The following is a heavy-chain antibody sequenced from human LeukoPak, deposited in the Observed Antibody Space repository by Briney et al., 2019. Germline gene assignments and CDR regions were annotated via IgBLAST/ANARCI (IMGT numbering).Heavy chain of an antibody. Sequence: GGSLRLSCAASGFTFSSYAMSWFRQAPGKGLEWVGFIRSKAYGGTTEYAASVKGRFTISRDDSKSIAYLQMNSLKTEDTAVYYCTSRIQLWESWGQGTLVTVSS. V-gene: IGHV3-49*03. D-gene: IGHD5-18*01. J-gene: IGHJ5*02. CDR1: GFTFSSYA. CDR2: IRSKAYGGTT. CDR3: TSRIQLWES.